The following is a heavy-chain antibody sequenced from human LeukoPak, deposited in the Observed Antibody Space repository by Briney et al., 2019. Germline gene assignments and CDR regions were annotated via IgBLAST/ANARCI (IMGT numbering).Heavy chain of an antibody. CDR1: GGSISGYY. CDR3: ARERHATWNYLGRAFDI. CDR2: IYTSGST. Sequence: SETLSLTCTVSGGSISGYYWSWIRQPAGKGLEWIGRIYTSGSTNYNPSLKSRVTISVDKSKNQFSLKLSSVTAADTAVYYCARERHATWNYLGRAFDIWGQGTMVTVSS. V-gene: IGHV4-4*07. J-gene: IGHJ3*02. D-gene: IGHD1-7*01.